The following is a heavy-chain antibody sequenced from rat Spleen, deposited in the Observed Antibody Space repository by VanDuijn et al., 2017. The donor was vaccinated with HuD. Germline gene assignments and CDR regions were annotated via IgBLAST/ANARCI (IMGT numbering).Heavy chain of an antibody. J-gene: IGHJ2*01. CDR1: GFTFNNYW. Sequence: EVQLVESGGGLVQPGRSLKLSCVASGFTFNNYWMTWVRQAPTKGLEWVASISHSGGNTYYPDYVKGRFSISRDNAKSTLYLQLSSLRSEETATYYCARQEDYGGYSRDYFGYWGQGVVVTVSS. V-gene: IGHV5-31*01. D-gene: IGHD1-11*01. CDR2: ISHSGGNT. CDR3: ARQEDYGGYSRDYFGY.